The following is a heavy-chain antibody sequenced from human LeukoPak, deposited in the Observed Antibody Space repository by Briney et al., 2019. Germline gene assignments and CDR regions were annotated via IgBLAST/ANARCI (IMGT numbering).Heavy chain of an antibody. D-gene: IGHD3-22*01. CDR1: GGTFISYA. V-gene: IGHV1-69*13. Sequence: ASVKVSCKASGGTFISYAISWVRQAPGQGLEWMGGIIPIFGTANYAQKFQGRVTITADESTSTAYMELSSLRSEDTAVYYCAGHCYDSSGESDYWGQGTLVTVSS. CDR2: IIPIFGTA. J-gene: IGHJ4*02. CDR3: AGHCYDSSGESDY.